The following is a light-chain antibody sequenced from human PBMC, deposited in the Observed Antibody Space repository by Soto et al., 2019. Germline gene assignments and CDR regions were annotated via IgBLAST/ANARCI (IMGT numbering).Light chain of an antibody. CDR3: CSYAGSSIWV. Sequence: QSALTQPASVSGSPGQSITISCTGTSSDVGTYNLVSWYQQHPGNAPKLIIYDGSKRPSGVSIRFSGSKSGNTASLTISGLQAVDEADYYGCSYAGSSIWVFGGGTKLTVL. V-gene: IGLV2-23*01. J-gene: IGLJ3*02. CDR2: DGS. CDR1: SSDVGTYNL.